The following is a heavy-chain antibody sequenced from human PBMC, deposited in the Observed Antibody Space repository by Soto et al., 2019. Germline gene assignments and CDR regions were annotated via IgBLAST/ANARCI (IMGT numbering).Heavy chain of an antibody. CDR3: ARVGYCSGGRCYPVYYGMDV. CDR2: IYQSGST. CDR1: GGSIGSSDW. V-gene: IGHV4-4*02. Sequence: SETLSLTGVVSGGSIGSSDWWSWVRQPPGKGLEWIGEIYQSGSTKYNPSLRSRVSISVDKSKNQLSLKMTSVAAADTAVYYCARVGYCSGGRCYPVYYGMDVWGQGTTVTVSS. J-gene: IGHJ6*02. D-gene: IGHD2-15*01.